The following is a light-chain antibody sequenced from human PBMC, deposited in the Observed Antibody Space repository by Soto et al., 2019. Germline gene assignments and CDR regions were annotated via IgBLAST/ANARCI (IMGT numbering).Light chain of an antibody. J-gene: IGKJ4*01. CDR1: QGINSW. CDR2: LAS. CDR3: QQSHSFPVT. Sequence: DIQMTQSPSSVSASVGDRVTITCRASQGINSWLAWYQQKPGRAPKLLIYLASSLQGGVPLRFRGSGSGTEFTLTISSLQPEDFAPYYCQQSHSFPVTFGGGTKVEIK. V-gene: IGKV1-12*01.